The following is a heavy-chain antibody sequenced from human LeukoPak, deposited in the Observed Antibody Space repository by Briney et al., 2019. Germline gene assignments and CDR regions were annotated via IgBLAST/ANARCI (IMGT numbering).Heavy chain of an antibody. J-gene: IGHJ4*02. D-gene: IGHD3-22*01. CDR2: IYSGGST. V-gene: IGHV3-53*01. CDR3: AREAYDSSGYVDY. Sequence: GGSLRLSCAASGFTVSSNYMSWVRQAPGKGLEWVSVIYSGGSTYYADSVKGRFAISRDNAKNSLYLQMNSLRAEDTAVYYCAREAYDSSGYVDYWVQGTLVTVSS. CDR1: GFTVSSNY.